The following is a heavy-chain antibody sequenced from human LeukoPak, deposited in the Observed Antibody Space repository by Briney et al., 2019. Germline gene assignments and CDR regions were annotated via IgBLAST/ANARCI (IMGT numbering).Heavy chain of an antibody. D-gene: IGHD3-22*01. CDR1: GFTFSSYA. Sequence: GGSLRLSCAASGFTFSSYAMTWVRQAPGKGLEWVSVICTIVGSTNYADSVKGRFTISRDNSKNTLYLQMNSLRVEDTAVYYCAKGGDSSGYYYVYYFDYWGQGTLVTVSS. CDR2: ICTIVGST. V-gene: IGHV3-23*01. J-gene: IGHJ4*02. CDR3: AKGGDSSGYYYVYYFDY.